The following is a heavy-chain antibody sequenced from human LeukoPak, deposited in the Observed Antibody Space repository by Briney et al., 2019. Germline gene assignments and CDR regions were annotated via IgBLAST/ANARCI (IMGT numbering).Heavy chain of an antibody. D-gene: IGHD3-16*01. CDR2: ISSSSSRI. V-gene: IGHV3-21*03. J-gene: IGHJ4*02. CDR1: GFTFSNYS. CDR3: TRDWGLQRAVDY. Sequence: PGGSLRLSCAASGFTFSNYSMNWVRQAPGEGGEWVSSISSSSSRIYYADSVKGRFTISRDNAKNSLYLQMSSLRAEDTAVYYCTRDWGLQRAVDYWDQGTLVTVSS.